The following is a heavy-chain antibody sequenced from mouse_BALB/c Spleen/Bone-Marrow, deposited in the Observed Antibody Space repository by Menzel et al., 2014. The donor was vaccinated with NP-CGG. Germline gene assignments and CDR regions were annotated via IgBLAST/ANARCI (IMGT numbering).Heavy chain of an antibody. J-gene: IGHJ1*01. V-gene: IGHV5-12-1*01. D-gene: IGHD1-2*01. Sequence: EVQRVESGGGLVKPGGSLKLSCAASGFAFSSYDMSWVRQTPEKRLEWVAYISSGGGSTYYPDTVKGRFTISGDNAKNTLYLQMSSLKSEDTAMYYCARQGYGYVDFDVWGAGTTVTVSS. CDR1: GFAFSSYD. CDR2: ISSGGGST. CDR3: ARQGYGYVDFDV.